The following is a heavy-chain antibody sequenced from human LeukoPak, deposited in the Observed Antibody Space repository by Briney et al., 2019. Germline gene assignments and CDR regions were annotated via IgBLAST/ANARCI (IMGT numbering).Heavy chain of an antibody. D-gene: IGHD6-13*01. V-gene: IGHV4-39*07. J-gene: IGHJ4*02. CDR3: ARDPRIAAASYFDY. CDR1: GGSISSSSYY. CDR2: IYHSGNT. Sequence: SETLSLTCTVSGGSISSSSYYWGWIRQPPGKGLEWIGSIYHSGNTYCNPSLKSRVTISVDTSKNQFSLKLSSVSAADTAVYYCARDPRIAAASYFDYWGQGTLVTVSS.